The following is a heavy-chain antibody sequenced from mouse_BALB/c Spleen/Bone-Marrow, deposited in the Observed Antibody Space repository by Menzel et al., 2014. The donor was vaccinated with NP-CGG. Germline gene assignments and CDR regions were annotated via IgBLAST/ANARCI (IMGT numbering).Heavy chain of an antibody. CDR1: GFTFSSYS. Sequence: EVKLVESGGGLVKPGGSLKLSCAASGFTFSSYSMSWVRQTPEKRLEWVATISSGGHYTYYPDSVKGRFTISRDNAKNPLYLQKSSLRSEDTAMYYCSKDGGYGYSYDFDYWGQGTTLTVSS. CDR2: ISSGGHYT. J-gene: IGHJ2*01. CDR3: SKDGGYGYSYDFDY. D-gene: IGHD2-2*01. V-gene: IGHV5-6-4*01.